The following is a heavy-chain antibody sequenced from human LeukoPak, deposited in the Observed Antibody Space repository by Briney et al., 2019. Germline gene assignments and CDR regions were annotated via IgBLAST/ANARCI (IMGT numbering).Heavy chain of an antibody. V-gene: IGHV3-7*01. Sequence: GGSLRLSCAASGFTLSSYWMSWVRPAPGKGLEWVANIKQDGSEKYYVDSVKGRFTISRDNAKNSLYLQMNSLRAEDTAVYYCARDSVSGSYPNFDYWGQGTLVTVSS. D-gene: IGHD3-10*01. J-gene: IGHJ4*02. CDR3: ARDSVSGSYPNFDY. CDR1: GFTLSSYW. CDR2: IKQDGSEK.